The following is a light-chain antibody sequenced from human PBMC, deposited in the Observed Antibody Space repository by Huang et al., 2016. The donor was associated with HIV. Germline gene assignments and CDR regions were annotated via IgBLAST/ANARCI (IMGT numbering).Light chain of an antibody. V-gene: IGKV3-11*01. CDR2: DAS. CDR3: QQRSNWPR. CDR1: QSVSSY. Sequence: EIVLTQSPATPSLSPGERATLSCRASQSVSSYLAWYQQKPGQAPRLLIYDASNRATGIPARFSGSGSGTDFTLTISSLEPEDFAVYYCQQRSNWPRFGQGTKVEIK. J-gene: IGKJ1*01.